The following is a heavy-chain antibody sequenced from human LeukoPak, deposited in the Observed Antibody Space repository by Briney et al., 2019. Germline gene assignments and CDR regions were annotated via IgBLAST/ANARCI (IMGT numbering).Heavy chain of an antibody. D-gene: IGHD7-27*01. CDR1: GFTFSSYS. V-gene: IGHV3-21*01. J-gene: IGHJ4*02. CDR3: AKDYNWGWDY. Sequence: PGGSLRLSCAASGFTFSSYSMNWVRQAPGKGLEWVSSISSSSSYIYYPDSVRGRFTISRDNSKDTLYLQMERLRAEDTAVYYCAKDYNWGWDYWGQGSLVIVSS. CDR2: ISSSSSYI.